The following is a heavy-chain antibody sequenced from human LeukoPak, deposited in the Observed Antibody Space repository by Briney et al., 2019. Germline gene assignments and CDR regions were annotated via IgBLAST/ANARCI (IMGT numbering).Heavy chain of an antibody. CDR1: GGSVSSSSYY. D-gene: IGHD3-10*01. CDR3: ARHQSYGSGTYYAPFDN. CDR2: IYHSGST. J-gene: IGHJ4*02. V-gene: IGHV4-39*01. Sequence: PSETLSLTCTVSGGSVSSSSYYWGWIRQPPMKGLEWIGSIYHSGSTEYNLSLKSRVTISVDTSRNQFSLKLSSVTAADTAVYYCARHQSYGSGTYYAPFDNWGQGILVTVSS.